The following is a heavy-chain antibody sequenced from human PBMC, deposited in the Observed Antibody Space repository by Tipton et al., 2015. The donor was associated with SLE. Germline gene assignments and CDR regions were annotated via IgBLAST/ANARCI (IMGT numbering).Heavy chain of an antibody. CDR3: ATVRLQRDGWYPWDF. V-gene: IGHV4-59*12. CDR1: GGSISGYY. CDR2: IYFSGNT. J-gene: IGHJ4*02. D-gene: IGHD6-19*01. Sequence: TLSLTCTVSGGSISGYYWSWVRQPPGKGLEWIGDIYFSGNTNYNPSLKSRVTISLDASKNQVSLRLASVTAADTAVYYCATVRLQRDGWYPWDFWGQGTLVTVSS.